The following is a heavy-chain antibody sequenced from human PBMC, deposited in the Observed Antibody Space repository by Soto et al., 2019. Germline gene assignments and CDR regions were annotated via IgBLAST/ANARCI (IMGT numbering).Heavy chain of an antibody. Sequence: EVQLVESGGGLVKPGGSLRLSCAASGFTFNNTWMTWVRQAPGKGLEWVGRIKTKADGGTTDYTAPVKGRFSISRDDSKNTLYLQMDSLKIEDTALYYCVTRPPPNGDYTFDYWGQGTLVTVFS. V-gene: IGHV3-15*07. CDR2: IKTKADGGTT. CDR1: GFTFNNTW. CDR3: VTRPPPNGDYTFDY. D-gene: IGHD4-17*01. J-gene: IGHJ4*02.